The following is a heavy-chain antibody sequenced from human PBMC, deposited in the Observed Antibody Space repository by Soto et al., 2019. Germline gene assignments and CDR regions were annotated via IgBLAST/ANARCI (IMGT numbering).Heavy chain of an antibody. V-gene: IGHV4-59*08. CDR3: ARGSGWLDY. J-gene: IGHJ4*02. CDR2: VFHTGNT. D-gene: IGHD6-19*01. Sequence: WDTLSITCTVSAASITFNFWSWIRQPPGKGLEWIGYVFHTGNTDYNPSLKSRVTISVGTSKNRLSLKLDSVTAADTAVYYCARGSGWLDYWGQGTLVTVSS. CDR1: AASITFNF.